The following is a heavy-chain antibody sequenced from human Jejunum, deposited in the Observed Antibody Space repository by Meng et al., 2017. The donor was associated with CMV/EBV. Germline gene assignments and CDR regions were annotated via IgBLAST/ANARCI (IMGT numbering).Heavy chain of an antibody. Sequence: SSGSISRYYWSWVRQPAGQGLEWIGYVYYSGSTNYNPSLKSRVTISVDTSKNQFSLRLRSVTAADTAVYYCARDTSGSGNWYFALWGRGTLVTVSS. CDR1: SGSISRYY. D-gene: IGHD3-10*01. CDR2: VYYSGST. V-gene: IGHV4-59*01. J-gene: IGHJ2*01. CDR3: ARDTSGSGNWYFAL.